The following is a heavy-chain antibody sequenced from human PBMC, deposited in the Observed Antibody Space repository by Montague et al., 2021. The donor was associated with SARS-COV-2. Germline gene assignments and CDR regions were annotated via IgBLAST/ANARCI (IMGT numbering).Heavy chain of an antibody. CDR1: GVSISSGDYS. J-gene: IGHJ3*01. V-gene: IGHV4-30-2*06. D-gene: IGHD6-13*01. Sequence: TLSLTCTVSGVSISSGDYSWNWIRQSPGKGLEWIGFIYESGSTLYNPSLKSRITISVDRSKNQFSLRLNSVTAADTAVYYCARKTIANAFDVWGHGTTVTVPS. CDR3: ARKTIANAFDV. CDR2: IYESGST.